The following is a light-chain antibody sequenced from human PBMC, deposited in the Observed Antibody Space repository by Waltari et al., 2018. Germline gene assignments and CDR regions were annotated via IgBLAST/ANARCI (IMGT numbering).Light chain of an antibody. CDR2: AAS. Sequence: DIQMTQSPSSLSASVGDRVTITCRASQSISSYLNWYQQKPGKAPNLLIYAASSLQSGVPSRFSGSGSGTDFTLTITSLQPEDFATYYCQQSYSTPYTFGQGTKLVIK. V-gene: IGKV1-39*01. CDR3: QQSYSTPYT. J-gene: IGKJ2*01. CDR1: QSISSY.